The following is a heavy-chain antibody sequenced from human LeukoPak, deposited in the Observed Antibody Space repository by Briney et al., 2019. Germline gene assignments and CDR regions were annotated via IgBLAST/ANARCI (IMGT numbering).Heavy chain of an antibody. D-gene: IGHD5/OR15-5a*01. Sequence: PGGSLRLSCAASGFTFNKHWMHWVRQAPGKGLVWVSRINSDGSDTNYADSVKGRFTISRDNAKNTLYLQMSSLRVEDTAVYYCTQVSVSNTRYAFDIWGQGTMVTVSS. J-gene: IGHJ3*02. CDR2: INSDGSDT. CDR1: GFTFNKHW. CDR3: TQVSVSNTRYAFDI. V-gene: IGHV3-74*01.